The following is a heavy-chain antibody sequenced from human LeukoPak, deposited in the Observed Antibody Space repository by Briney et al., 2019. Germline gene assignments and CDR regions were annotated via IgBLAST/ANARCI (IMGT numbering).Heavy chain of an antibody. Sequence: SQTLSLTCTVSGGSISSGDYYWSWIRQPPGKGLEWIGYIYYGGSTYYNPSLKSRVTISVDTSKNQFSLKLSSVTAADTAVYYCARGPIVGATQGWFDPWGQGTLVTVSS. CDR3: ARGPIVGATQGWFDP. V-gene: IGHV4-30-4*01. CDR1: GGSISSGDYY. D-gene: IGHD1-26*01. J-gene: IGHJ5*02. CDR2: IYYGGST.